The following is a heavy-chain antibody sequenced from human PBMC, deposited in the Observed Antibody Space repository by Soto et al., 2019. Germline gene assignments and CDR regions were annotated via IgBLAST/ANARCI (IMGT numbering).Heavy chain of an antibody. Sequence: SETLSLSCTVSGGSISSGGYYWSWIRQHPGKGLEWIGYIYYSGSTYYNPSLKSRVTISVDTSKNQFSLKLSSVTAADTAVYYCARGSGRGAGMDVWGQGTTVTVSS. D-gene: IGHD3-16*01. CDR2: IYYSGST. V-gene: IGHV4-31*03. CDR3: ARGSGRGAGMDV. CDR1: GGSISSGGYY. J-gene: IGHJ6*02.